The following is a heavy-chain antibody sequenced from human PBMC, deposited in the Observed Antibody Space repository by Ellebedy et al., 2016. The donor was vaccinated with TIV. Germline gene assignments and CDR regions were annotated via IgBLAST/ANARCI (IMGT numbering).Heavy chain of an antibody. Sequence: GSLRLXCGVSGDSISSDYWWTWVRQPPEKGLEWIGEIYHFGTTNYNPSLKSRVTISVDKSKNQFSLRLTSMTAADTALYYCARVRRLTTLDSWGQGTLATVSS. CDR1: GDSISSDYW. D-gene: IGHD1-14*01. V-gene: IGHV4-4*02. J-gene: IGHJ4*02. CDR2: IYHFGTT. CDR3: ARVRRLTTLDS.